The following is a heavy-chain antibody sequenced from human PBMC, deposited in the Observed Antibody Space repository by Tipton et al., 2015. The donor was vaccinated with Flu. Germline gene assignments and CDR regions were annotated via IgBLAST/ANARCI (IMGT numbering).Heavy chain of an antibody. CDR2: ISSSGNTI. D-gene: IGHD7-27*01. Sequence: SLRLSCAPSGFSFRSYEMNWVRQAPGKGLEWLSYISSSGNTISYADSVRGRFTISRDNAETSLYLQLNSLRAEDTAVYFCASLTGDDYWGQGNLVTVSS. CDR3: ASLTGDDY. V-gene: IGHV3-48*03. J-gene: IGHJ4*02. CDR1: GFSFRSYE.